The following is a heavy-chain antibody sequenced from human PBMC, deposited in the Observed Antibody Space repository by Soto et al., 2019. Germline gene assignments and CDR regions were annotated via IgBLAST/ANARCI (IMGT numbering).Heavy chain of an antibody. D-gene: IGHD3-10*01. J-gene: IGHJ6*02. CDR3: AREYMVRGARMDV. V-gene: IGHV4-59*12. Sequence: SETLSLTCTVSGGSISSYYWSWIRQPPGKGLEWIGYIYHSGSTYYNPSLKSRVTISVDRSKNQFSLKLSSVTAADTAVYYCAREYMVRGARMDVWGQGTTVTVSS. CDR1: GGSISSYY. CDR2: IYHSGST.